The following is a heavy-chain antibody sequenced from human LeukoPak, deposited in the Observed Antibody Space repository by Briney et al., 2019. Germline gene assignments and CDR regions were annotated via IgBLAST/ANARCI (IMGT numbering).Heavy chain of an antibody. V-gene: IGHV7-4-1*02. J-gene: IGHJ4*02. CDR3: ARDASTIRFDY. Sequence: ASAKVSSKASGYTFTIHSINWLRQAPGQGLEWMGWITTNTGNPTYAQGFTGRFVFSLDTSVSTAYLQISSLKAEDTAVYYCARDASTIRFDYWGQGTLVTVSS. CDR2: ITTNTGNP. CDR1: GYTFTIHS. D-gene: IGHD5-24*01.